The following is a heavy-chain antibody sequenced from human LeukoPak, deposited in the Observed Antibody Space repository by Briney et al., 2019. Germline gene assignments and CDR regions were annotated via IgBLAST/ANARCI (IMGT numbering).Heavy chain of an antibody. D-gene: IGHD3-10*01. J-gene: IGHJ5*02. V-gene: IGHV1-2*02. CDR1: GYTFTGYY. CDR2: INPNSGGT. CDR3: ARGLGKLLWFGELSNWFDP. Sequence: GASVKVSCKASGYTFTGYYMHWVRQAPGQGLEWMGWINPNSGGTNYAQKFQGRVTMTRDTSISTAYMELSRLRSDDTAVYYCARGLGKLLWFGELSNWFDPWGQGTLVTVSS.